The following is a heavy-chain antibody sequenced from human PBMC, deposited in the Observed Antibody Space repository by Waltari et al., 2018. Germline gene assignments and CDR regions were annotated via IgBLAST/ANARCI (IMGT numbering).Heavy chain of an antibody. CDR3: ARDHYYDNEFDY. D-gene: IGHD3-22*01. CDR2: IKRDGREK. V-gene: IGHV3-7*01. Sequence: EVQLVESGGGLVQPGGSLRLSCAASGFTFSSYWMSWVRQAPGKGLEGVANIKRDGREKDYVDSVKGRFTISRDNAKNSLYLQMNSLRAEDTAVYYCARDHYYDNEFDYWGQGTLVTVSS. CDR1: GFTFSSYW. J-gene: IGHJ4*02.